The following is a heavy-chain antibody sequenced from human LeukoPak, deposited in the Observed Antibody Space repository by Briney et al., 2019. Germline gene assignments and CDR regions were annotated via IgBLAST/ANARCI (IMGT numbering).Heavy chain of an antibody. CDR3: ARVRSGSFDY. CDR1: GDSISSSY. CDR2: ISASGGA. Sequence: MTSETLCLTCTVSGDSISSSYWSWIRQPAGKGLEWIGRISASGGANYNPSLQSRVAMSVDTSKNQYSLNLSSVTAADTATYYCARVRSGSFDYWGQGTLVTVSS. V-gene: IGHV4-4*07. J-gene: IGHJ4*02. D-gene: IGHD1-26*01.